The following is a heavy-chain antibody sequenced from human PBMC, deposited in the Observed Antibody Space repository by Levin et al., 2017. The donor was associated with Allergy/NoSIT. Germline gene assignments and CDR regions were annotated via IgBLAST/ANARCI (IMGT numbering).Heavy chain of an antibody. D-gene: IGHD6-6*01. CDR1: GFTFSDYY. J-gene: IGHJ4*02. Sequence: PGESLKISCAASGFTFSDYYMTWVRQAPGKGLEWVSYISASGSTIDSADSVKGRFTVSRDNAKNSLYLQMNGLRAEDMAVYYCARGRRYSSSPVDYWGQGTLVTVSS. V-gene: IGHV3-11*01. CDR3: ARGRRYSSSPVDY. CDR2: ISASGSTI.